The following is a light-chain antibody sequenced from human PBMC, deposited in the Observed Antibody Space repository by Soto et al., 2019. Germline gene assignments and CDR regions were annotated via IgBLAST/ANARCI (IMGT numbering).Light chain of an antibody. J-gene: IGKJ3*01. CDR1: QSVSRY. Sequence: EILLTQSPATLSLSPGERATLSCRASQSVSRYLAWYRQKPGQTPRLLIYDASNRATGIPARFSGSGSGTDFTLTISSLESEDFAVYYCQQRSNWPPGITFGPGTKVDIK. CDR2: DAS. V-gene: IGKV3-11*01. CDR3: QQRSNWPPGIT.